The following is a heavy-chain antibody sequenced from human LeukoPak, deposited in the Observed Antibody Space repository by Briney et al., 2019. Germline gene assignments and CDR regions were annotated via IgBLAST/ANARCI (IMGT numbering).Heavy chain of an antibody. V-gene: IGHV1-69*04. CDR1: GGTFSSYA. D-gene: IGHD3-22*01. Sequence: SVMVSCKASGGTFSSYAISWVRQAPGQGLEWMGRIIPILGIANYAQKFQGRVTITADKSTSTAYMELSSLRSEDTAVYYCARDLRYSSGYYYWDYWGQGTLVTVSS. CDR2: IIPILGIA. J-gene: IGHJ4*02. CDR3: ARDLRYSSGYYYWDY.